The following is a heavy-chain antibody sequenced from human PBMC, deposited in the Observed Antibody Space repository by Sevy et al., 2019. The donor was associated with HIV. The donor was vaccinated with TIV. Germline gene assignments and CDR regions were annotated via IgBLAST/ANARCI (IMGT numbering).Heavy chain of an antibody. CDR3: ARDRAYSALDY. V-gene: IGHV3-7*01. J-gene: IGHJ4*02. CDR1: GFTFSKYS. Sequence: GGSLRLSCAASGFTFSKYSMSWVRQAPGKGLERIAFINEDGSRLGYVDSVRGRFTISRENTKNSLYLQMNSLRAEDTAVYFCARDRAYSALDYWGQGTLVTVSS. D-gene: IGHD5-18*01. CDR2: INEDGSRL.